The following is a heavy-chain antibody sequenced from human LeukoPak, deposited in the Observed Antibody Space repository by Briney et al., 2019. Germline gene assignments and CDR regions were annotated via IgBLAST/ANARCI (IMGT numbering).Heavy chain of an antibody. J-gene: IGHJ4*02. CDR2: IGTAGDT. CDR3: ARGGGSSYYFDY. V-gene: IGHV3-13*01. Sequence: ETGGSLRLSCAASGFTFSSYDMHWVRQATGKGLEWVSGIGTAGDTYYPGSVKGRFTISRENAKNSLYLQMSSLRAGDTAVYYRARGGGSSYYFDYWGQGALVTVSS. CDR1: GFTFSSYD. D-gene: IGHD1-26*01.